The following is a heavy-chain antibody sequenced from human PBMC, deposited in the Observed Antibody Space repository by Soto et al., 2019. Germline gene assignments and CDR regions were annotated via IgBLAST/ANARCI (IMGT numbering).Heavy chain of an antibody. D-gene: IGHD6-19*01. J-gene: IGHJ6*02. CDR3: TTDQIAVAGTFNYYYGMDV. Sequence: GGSLRLSCAASGFTFSNAWMNWVRQAPGKGLEWVGRIKRKTDGGTTDYAAPVKGRFTISRDDSKNTLYLQMNSLKTEDTAVYYCTTDQIAVAGTFNYYYGMDVWGQGTTVTVSS. V-gene: IGHV3-15*07. CDR1: GFTFSNAW. CDR2: IKRKTDGGTT.